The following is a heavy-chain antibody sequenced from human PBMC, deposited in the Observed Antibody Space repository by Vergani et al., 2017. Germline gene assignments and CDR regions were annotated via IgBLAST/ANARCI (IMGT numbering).Heavy chain of an antibody. D-gene: IGHD5-18*01. CDR1: GFTFSSYA. V-gene: IGHV3-30*04. CDR3: ARGEGGQLWSHYYYYGMDV. CDR2: ISYDGSNK. J-gene: IGHJ6*02. Sequence: VQLVESGGGLVQPGGSLRLSCAASGFTFSSYAMHWVRQAPGKGLEWVAVISYDGSNKYYEDSVKGRFTISRDNSKNTLYLQMNSLRAEDTAVYYCARGEGGQLWSHYYYYGMDVWGQGTTVTVSS.